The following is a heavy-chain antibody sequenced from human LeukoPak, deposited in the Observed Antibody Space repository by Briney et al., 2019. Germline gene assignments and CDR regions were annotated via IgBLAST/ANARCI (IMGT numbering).Heavy chain of an antibody. V-gene: IGHV3-66*01. Sequence: EGSLRLSCAASGFTVRGDYMNWVRQAPGKGLEWVSVIYSGGTTYYADSVKGRFTISRDNSENTVFLQMNSLRAEDTAVYYCVTPWSGPTGMDWGQGTLVTVSS. CDR2: IYSGGTT. D-gene: IGHD3-3*01. CDR1: GFTVRGDY. J-gene: IGHJ4*02. CDR3: VTPWSGPTGMD.